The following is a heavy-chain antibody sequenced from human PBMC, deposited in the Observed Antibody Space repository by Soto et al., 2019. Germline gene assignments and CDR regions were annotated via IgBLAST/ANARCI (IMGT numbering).Heavy chain of an antibody. CDR1: GYTFTSYY. J-gene: IGHJ6*02. D-gene: IGHD3-10*01. V-gene: IGHV1-46*03. CDR2: INPSGGST. CDR3: ARDRGGYYYGMDV. Sequence: ASVKVSCKASGYTFTSYYMHWVRQAPGQGLEWMGIINPSGGSTSYAQKFQGRVTMTRDTSTSTVYMELSSLRSEDTAVYCCARDRGGYYYGMDVWGQGTTVTVSS.